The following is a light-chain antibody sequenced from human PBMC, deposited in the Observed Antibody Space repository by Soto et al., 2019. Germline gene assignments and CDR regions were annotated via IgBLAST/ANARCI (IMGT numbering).Light chain of an antibody. V-gene: IGLV2-11*01. Sequence: QSALTQPRSVSGSPGQLVTISCTGTSSDVGGYTYVSWYQQHPGKAPKLIIYDVTERPSGVPARFSGSKSGNTASLTISGLQAEDEADYYCCSYAGSYTYVFGTGTKVTVL. J-gene: IGLJ1*01. CDR3: CSYAGSYTYV. CDR2: DVT. CDR1: SSDVGGYTY.